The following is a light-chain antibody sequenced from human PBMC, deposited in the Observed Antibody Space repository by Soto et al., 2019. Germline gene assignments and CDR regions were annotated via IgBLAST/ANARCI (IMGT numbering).Light chain of an antibody. V-gene: IGKV1-39*01. CDR3: LQSYTIPFT. CDR1: QDISNY. Sequence: PFSLSASVGDTVTLTCRASQDISNYLNWLQQKPGKAPKLLIYAASTLQTGVPSRFSGSESGTDFTLTISSLQPEDFAIYFCLQSYTIPFTFGPG. CDR2: AAS. J-gene: IGKJ3*01.